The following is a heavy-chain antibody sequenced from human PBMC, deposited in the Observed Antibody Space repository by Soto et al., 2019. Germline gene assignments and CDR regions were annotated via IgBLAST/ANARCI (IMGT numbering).Heavy chain of an antibody. CDR3: AKGRYDFWSPYYFDS. CDR1: GLNFDDFA. CDR2: ITWNSCVL. J-gene: IGHJ4*02. D-gene: IGHD3-3*01. Sequence: GGSLRLSCVGTGLNFDDFAMHWARQAPGKGLEWVSGITWNSCVLAYADSVKGRFTISRDNARNSLYLQMDSLRDEDTALYYCAKGRYDFWSPYYFDSWGQGTLVTVSS. V-gene: IGHV3-9*01.